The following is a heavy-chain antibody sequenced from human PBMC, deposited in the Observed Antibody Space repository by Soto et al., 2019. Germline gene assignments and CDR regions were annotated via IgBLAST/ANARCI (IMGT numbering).Heavy chain of an antibody. V-gene: IGHV4-34*01. CDR1: GGSFSGYY. CDR3: ARRWSSFYGMDV. Sequence: SETLSLTCAVYGGSFSGYYWSWIRQPPGKGLEWIGEINHSGSTNYNPSLMSRVTISADTSKNQFSLKMSSVTAADTAVYYCARRWSSFYGMDVWGQGTTVTVSS. J-gene: IGHJ6*02. D-gene: IGHD3-3*01. CDR2: INHSGST.